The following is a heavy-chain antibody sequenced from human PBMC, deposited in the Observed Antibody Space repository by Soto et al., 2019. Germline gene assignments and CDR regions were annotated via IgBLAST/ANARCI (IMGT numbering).Heavy chain of an antibody. CDR2: IYSSGST. J-gene: IGHJ6*02. CDR1: GGSISSGGYY. CDR3: ARAYGAGYMDV. D-gene: IGHD3-10*01. Sequence: QVQLQESGPGLVKPSQTLSLTCTVSGGSISSGGYYWSWIRQHPGKGLEWIGYIYSSGSTYYNPSLKREVTISVDTSNKQFARKLSSVTGADTAVSYCARAYGAGYMDVWGQGTTVTVSS. V-gene: IGHV4-31*01.